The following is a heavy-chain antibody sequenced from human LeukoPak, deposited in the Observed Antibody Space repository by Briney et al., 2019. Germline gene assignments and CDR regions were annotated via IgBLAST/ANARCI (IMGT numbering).Heavy chain of an antibody. CDR3: ARDSDTGVLYDILTDYYPYYFDY. J-gene: IGHJ4*02. CDR1: GFTFSTYS. CDR2: ISSSSTYI. V-gene: IGHV3-21*01. D-gene: IGHD3-9*01. Sequence: GGSLRLSCAASGFTFSTYSMNWVRQAPGKGLEWVSSISSSSTYIYYADSVKSRFTISRDNAKNSLYLQMNSLRAEDTAVYYCARDSDTGVLYDILTDYYPYYFDYWGQGTLVTVSS.